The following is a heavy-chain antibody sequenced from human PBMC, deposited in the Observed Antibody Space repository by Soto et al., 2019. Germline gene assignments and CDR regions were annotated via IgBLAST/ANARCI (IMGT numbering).Heavy chain of an antibody. CDR2: MNPNSGNT. Sequence: QVQLVQSGAEVKKPGASVKVSCKASGYTFTSYDINWVRQATGQGLEWMGWMNPNSGNTGYAQKFQGRVTMTRNTSIRTAYMELRSLRSEDTAVYFCAGERSAAGTGWFDPWGQGTLVTVSS. CDR1: GYTFTSYD. D-gene: IGHD6-13*01. J-gene: IGHJ5*02. V-gene: IGHV1-8*01. CDR3: AGERSAAGTGWFDP.